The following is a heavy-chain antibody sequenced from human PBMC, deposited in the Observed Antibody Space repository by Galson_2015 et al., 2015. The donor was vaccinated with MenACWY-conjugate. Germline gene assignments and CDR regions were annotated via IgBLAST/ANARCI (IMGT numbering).Heavy chain of an antibody. V-gene: IGHV3-7*03. D-gene: IGHD3-10*01. CDR1: GFTFSNLW. J-gene: IGHJ4*02. Sequence: SLRLSCAASGFTFSNLWMSWVRQAPGKGLEWVANIKQDGSEKYYGDSVKGRFTISRDNAKKSLYLQMNSLRAEDTAVYYCASVWMVRGLFDYWGQGTLVTVFS. CDR2: IKQDGSEK. CDR3: ASVWMVRGLFDY.